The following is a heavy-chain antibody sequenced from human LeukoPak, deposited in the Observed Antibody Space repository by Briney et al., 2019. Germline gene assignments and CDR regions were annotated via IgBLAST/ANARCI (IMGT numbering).Heavy chain of an antibody. V-gene: IGHV4-39*07. CDR3: AGDHGMVATTLDY. CDR2: IYYSGST. CDR1: GGSISSSSYY. J-gene: IGHJ4*02. Sequence: SETLSLTCTVSGGSISSSSYYWGWIRQPPGKGLEWIGSIYYSGSTYYNPSLKSRVTISVDTSKNQFSLKLSSVTAADTAVYYCAGDHGMVATTLDYWGQGTLVTVSS. D-gene: IGHD5-12*01.